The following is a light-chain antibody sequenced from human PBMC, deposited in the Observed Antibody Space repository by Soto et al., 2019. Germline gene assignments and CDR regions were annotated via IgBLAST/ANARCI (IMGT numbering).Light chain of an antibody. J-gene: IGLJ2*01. CDR3: QVWDSSSDHPVV. CDR2: DDS. V-gene: IGLV3-21*02. CDR1: NIGSKS. Sequence: SYELTQPPSVSVAPGQTARITCGGNNIGSKSLHWYQQKPGQAPVLVVYDDSDRPSAIPERFSGSNSGNTATLTISRVEAGDEADYYCQVWDSSSDHPVVFSGGTKVTVL.